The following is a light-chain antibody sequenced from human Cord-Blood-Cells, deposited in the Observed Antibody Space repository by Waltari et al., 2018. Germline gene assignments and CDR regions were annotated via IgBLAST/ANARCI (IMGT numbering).Light chain of an antibody. V-gene: IGLV2-14*01. J-gene: IGLJ1*01. Sequence: QSALTQPASVSGSPGQSITISCTGTSSDVGCYNYVPWYQQHPGKAPKLLIYDVSKRPSGVSTRFAGSKSGNPASLTISGLRSEDEADYYCAAWDDSLSGYVFGTGTKVTVL. CDR3: AAWDDSLSGYV. CDR1: SSDVGCYNY. CDR2: DVS.